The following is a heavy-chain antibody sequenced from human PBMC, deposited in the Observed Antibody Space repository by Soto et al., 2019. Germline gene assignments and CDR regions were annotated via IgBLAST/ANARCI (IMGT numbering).Heavy chain of an antibody. CDR2: LSYSETT. D-gene: IGHD1-1*01. CDR1: GGSVTGTSYY. J-gene: IGHJ4*02. CDR3: ARHPRYNQVPY. V-gene: IGHV4-39*01. Sequence: QMQRQESGPGLVKPSETLSLTCTVSGGSVTGTSYYWGWVRQPPGKGLEWIGSLSYSETTYYNPSLKSRVTISVDTSKNQFSLKLTSVTAADTAVYYCARHPRYNQVPYWGQGTLVTVSS.